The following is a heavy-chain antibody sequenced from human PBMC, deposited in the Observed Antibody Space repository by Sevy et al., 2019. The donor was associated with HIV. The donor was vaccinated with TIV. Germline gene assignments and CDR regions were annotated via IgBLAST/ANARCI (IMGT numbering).Heavy chain of an antibody. CDR1: GFTFSSYE. Sequence: GGSLRLSCAASGFTFSSYEMNWVRQAPGKGLEWVSYISSSGSTIYYADSVKGGFTISRDNAKNSLYLQMNSLRAEDTAVYYCARDSAVMVRGYYYYGMDVWGQGTTVTVSS. CDR3: ARDSAVMVRGYYYYGMDV. CDR2: ISSSGSTI. J-gene: IGHJ6*02. V-gene: IGHV3-48*03. D-gene: IGHD3-10*01.